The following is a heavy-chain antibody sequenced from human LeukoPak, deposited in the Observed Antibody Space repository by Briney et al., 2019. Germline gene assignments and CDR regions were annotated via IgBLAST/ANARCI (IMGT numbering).Heavy chain of an antibody. CDR2: FYYSGST. CDR3: ARGRRDGYNLEYFDK. J-gene: IGHJ4*02. V-gene: IGHV4-39*01. D-gene: IGHD5-24*01. CDR1: GGSITSSSYY. Sequence: SETLSLTCTVSGGSITSSSYYWGWIRQPPGKGLQWIGSFYYSGSTYYNPSLKSRVTIYVDTSKNQFSLKLSSVTAADTAVYYCARGRRDGYNLEYFDKWGQGALVTVPS.